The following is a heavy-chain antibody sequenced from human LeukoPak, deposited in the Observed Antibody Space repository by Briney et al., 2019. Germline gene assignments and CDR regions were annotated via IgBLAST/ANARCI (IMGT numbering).Heavy chain of an antibody. CDR2: ISSGSTYI. CDR1: GFTFSSYS. V-gene: IGHV3-21*01. CDR3: STYSSGWYEEGYFDY. Sequence: PGGSLRLSCAASGFTFSSYSINWVRQAPGKGLEWVSSISSGSTYIYYADSVKGRFTISRGNAKNSLYLQMNSLRAEDTAVYYCSTYSSGWYEEGYFDYWGQGTLVTVSS. D-gene: IGHD6-19*01. J-gene: IGHJ4*02.